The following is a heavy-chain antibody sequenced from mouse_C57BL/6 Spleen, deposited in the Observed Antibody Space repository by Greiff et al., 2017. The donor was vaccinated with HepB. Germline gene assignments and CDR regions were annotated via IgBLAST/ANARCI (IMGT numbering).Heavy chain of an antibody. Sequence: QVQLQQPGAELVRPGTSVKLSCKASGYTFTSYWMHWVKQRPGQGLEWIGVIDPSDSYTNYNQKFKGKATLTVDTSSSTAYMQLSSLTSEDSAVYYCARRDTTVVADYWGQGTTLTVSS. V-gene: IGHV1-59*01. CDR2: IDPSDSYT. CDR1: GYTFTSYW. D-gene: IGHD1-1*01. J-gene: IGHJ2*01. CDR3: ARRDTTVVADY.